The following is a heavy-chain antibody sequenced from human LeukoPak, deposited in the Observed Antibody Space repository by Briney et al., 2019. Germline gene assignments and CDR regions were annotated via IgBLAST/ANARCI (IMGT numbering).Heavy chain of an antibody. CDR2: ISSSSTYI. CDR1: GFTFSSYS. Sequence: PGGSLRLSCAASGFTFSSYSMNWVRQAPGKGLEWVSSISSSSTYIYYADSVKGRFTISRDNAKNSLHLQMNSLRAEDTAVYYCARNRYGSSLDAFGIWGQGTVVTVSS. CDR3: ARNRYGSSLDAFGI. J-gene: IGHJ3*02. D-gene: IGHD6-13*01. V-gene: IGHV3-21*01.